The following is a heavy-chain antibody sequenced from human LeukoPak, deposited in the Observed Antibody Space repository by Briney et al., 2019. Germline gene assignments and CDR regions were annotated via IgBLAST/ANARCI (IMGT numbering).Heavy chain of an antibody. CDR2: IHSDGRTT. D-gene: IGHD5-12*01. CDR3: AKGGGYEAQYYYYYLDV. V-gene: IGHV3-74*01. J-gene: IGHJ6*03. Sequence: QAGGSLRLSCVASGFTFSSTWMHWVRQVPGKGLVWVSRIHSDGRTTIYADSVKGRFTISRDNSKNTLYLQMKSLRAEDTAVYYCAKGGGYEAQYYYYYLDVWGKGTTVTVSS. CDR1: GFTFSSTW.